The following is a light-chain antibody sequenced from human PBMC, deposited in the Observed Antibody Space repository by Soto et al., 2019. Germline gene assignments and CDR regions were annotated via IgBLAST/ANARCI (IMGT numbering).Light chain of an antibody. J-gene: IGKJ1*01. V-gene: IGKV1-5*03. CDR2: KAS. CDR1: QSISSY. Sequence: DIQMTQSPSALSASVGDRVTSTCRASQSISSYLNWYQQKPGKAPKLLIYKASSLESGVPSRFSGSGSGTEFTLTISSLQPDDFATYYCQHYNSYSEAFGQGTKVDIK. CDR3: QHYNSYSEA.